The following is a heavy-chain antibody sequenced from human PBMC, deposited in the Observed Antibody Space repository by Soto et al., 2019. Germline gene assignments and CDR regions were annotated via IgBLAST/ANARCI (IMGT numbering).Heavy chain of an antibody. CDR3: AEGLRIQLWLIH. Sequence: GGSLRLSCAASGFTFSSYAMHWVRQAPGKGLEWVAVISYDGSNKYYADSVKGRFTISRDNSKNTLYLQMNSLRAEDTAVYYCAEGLRIQLWLIHWGQGTLVTVSS. V-gene: IGHV3-30-3*01. D-gene: IGHD5-18*01. J-gene: IGHJ4*02. CDR1: GFTFSSYA. CDR2: ISYDGSNK.